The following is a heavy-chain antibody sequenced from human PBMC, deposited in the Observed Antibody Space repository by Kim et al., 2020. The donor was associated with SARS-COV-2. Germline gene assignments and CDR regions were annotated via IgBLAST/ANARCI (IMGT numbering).Heavy chain of an antibody. Sequence: GGSLRLSCAASGFTFSSYSMNWVRQAPGKGLEWVSYISSSSSTIYYADSVKGRFTISRDNAKNSLYLQMNSLRAEDTAVYYCARDHYRSGGSFAGSFDYWGQGTLVTVSS. CDR3: ARDHYRSGGSFAGSFDY. CDR1: GFTFSSYS. D-gene: IGHD2-15*01. CDR2: ISSSSSTI. V-gene: IGHV3-48*04. J-gene: IGHJ4*02.